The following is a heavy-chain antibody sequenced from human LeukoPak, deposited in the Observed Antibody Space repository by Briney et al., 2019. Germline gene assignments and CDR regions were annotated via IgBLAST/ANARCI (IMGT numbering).Heavy chain of an antibody. D-gene: IGHD3-22*01. Sequence: GGSLRLSCAASGFTVSSNYMSWVRQAPGKGLEWVSVIYSGGSTYYADSVKGRFTISRDNSKNTLYLQMNSLRAEDTAVYYCASDSSGYYFAWAGYFDYWGQGTLVTVSS. CDR3: ASDSSGYYFAWAGYFDY. CDR1: GFTVSSNY. J-gene: IGHJ4*02. CDR2: IYSGGST. V-gene: IGHV3-66*01.